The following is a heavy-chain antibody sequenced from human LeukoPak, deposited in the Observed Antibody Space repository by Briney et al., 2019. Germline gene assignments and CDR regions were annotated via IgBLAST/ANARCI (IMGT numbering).Heavy chain of an antibody. CDR1: GFTFSSYA. D-gene: IGHD5-18*01. V-gene: IGHV3-64*01. J-gene: IGHJ6*03. Sequence: GGSLRLSCSASGFTFSSYAMHWVRQAPGKGLVYVSAISSNGGSTYYANSVKGRFTISRDNSKNTLYLQMGSLRAEDMAVYYCARDREYSYGPYYYYYMDVWGKGTTVTVSS. CDR3: ARDREYSYGPYYYYYMDV. CDR2: ISSNGGST.